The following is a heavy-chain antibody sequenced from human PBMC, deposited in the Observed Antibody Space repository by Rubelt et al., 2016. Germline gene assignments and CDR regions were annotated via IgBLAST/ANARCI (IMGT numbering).Heavy chain of an antibody. CDR1: GYTFTTYG. CDR2: IRTYKSNT. D-gene: IGHD2-2*01. V-gene: IGHV1-18*01. Sequence: QVQLVQSGAEVKKPGASVKVSCKASGYTFTTYGISWVRQAPGHGLEWMGWIRTYKSNTNYAKKLQGRVTMTTDTSTRTAYMELRSLRSDDTAMYFCARGYCSSANCLFNWFDPWGQGTLVTVSS. J-gene: IGHJ5*02. CDR3: ARGYCSSANCLFNWFDP.